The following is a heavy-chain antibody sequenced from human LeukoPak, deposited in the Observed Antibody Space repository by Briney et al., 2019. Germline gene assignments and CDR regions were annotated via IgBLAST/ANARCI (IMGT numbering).Heavy chain of an antibody. CDR3: ARARGSGYYHDAFDI. J-gene: IGHJ3*02. CDR2: INSDGSST. CDR1: GFTFSSYW. V-gene: IGHV3-74*01. D-gene: IGHD3-22*01. Sequence: GGSLRLSCAASGFTFSSYWMHWVRQAPGKGLVWVSRINSDGSSTSYADSVKGRFTISRDNAKNTLYLQMNSLRAEDTAVYYCARARGSGYYHDAFDIWGQGTMVTVSS.